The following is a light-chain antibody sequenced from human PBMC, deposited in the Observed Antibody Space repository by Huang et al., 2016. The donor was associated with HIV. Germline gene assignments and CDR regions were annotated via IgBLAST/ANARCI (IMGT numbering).Light chain of an antibody. J-gene: IGKJ5*01. V-gene: IGKV3-11*01. Sequence: EIVVTQSPATVSLSPGDRATLSCWASQDVGSHLAWYQQQPGQPPRLLIYDVSTRATGIPARFSGSGSGTDFTLTVSSLEPEDFAVYYCQQRGGWPPTFGQGTRLEIK. CDR3: QQRGGWPPT. CDR2: DVS. CDR1: QDVGSH.